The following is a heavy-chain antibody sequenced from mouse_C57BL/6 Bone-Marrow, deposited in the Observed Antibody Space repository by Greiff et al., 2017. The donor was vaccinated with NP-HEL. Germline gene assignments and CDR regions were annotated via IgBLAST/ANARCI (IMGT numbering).Heavy chain of an antibody. D-gene: IGHD1-1*01. J-gene: IGHJ4*01. CDR1: GYAFTNYL. CDR3: ARSSLSPYYGSYMDD. Sequence: VQLQQSGAELVRPGTSVKVSCKASGYAFTNYLIEWVKQRPGQGLEWIGVINPGSGGTNYHEKFKGKGTLTADKSSSTADMQLSNLTSEESAVYFCARSSLSPYYGSYMDDWGQGTSVTVSS. V-gene: IGHV1-54*01. CDR2: INPGSGGT.